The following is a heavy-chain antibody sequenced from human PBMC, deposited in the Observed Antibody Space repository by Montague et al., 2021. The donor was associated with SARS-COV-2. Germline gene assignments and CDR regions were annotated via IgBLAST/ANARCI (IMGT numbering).Heavy chain of an antibody. CDR2: ISTSSLYI. J-gene: IGHJ3*01. D-gene: IGHD5/OR15-5a*01. CDR1: GFTFNKYS. Sequence: SLRLSCAASGFTFNKYSMNWVRQAPGKGLEWVSSISTSSLYIYYTDSVKGRFTVARANAKNSVFLEMNSLRVEDTAVYYCARAHSGSYSVGGDASDLWGRGTLVTVSS. V-gene: IGHV3-21*01. CDR3: ARAHSGSYSVGGDASDL.